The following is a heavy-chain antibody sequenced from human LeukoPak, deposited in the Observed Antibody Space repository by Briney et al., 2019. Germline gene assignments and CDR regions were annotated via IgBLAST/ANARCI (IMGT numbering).Heavy chain of an antibody. V-gene: IGHV3-48*04. Sequence: GGSLRLSCAASGFRFSDYSMNWVRQAPGKGLGWISYIGIDSGNTNYADSVRGRFTISRDNAKNSLYLQMNSLRVEDTAVFYCARGPFTVIDSWGQGTLVTVSS. CDR2: IGIDSGNT. CDR3: ARGPFTVIDS. CDR1: GFRFSDYS. J-gene: IGHJ4*02. D-gene: IGHD4-17*01.